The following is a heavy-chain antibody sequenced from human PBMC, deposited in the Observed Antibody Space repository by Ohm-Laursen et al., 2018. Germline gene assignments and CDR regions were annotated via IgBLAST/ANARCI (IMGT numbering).Heavy chain of an antibody. Sequence: GTLSLTCTVSGGSISSYYWSWIRQPPGKGLEWIWYIYYSGSTNYNPSLKSRVTISVDTSKNQFSLKLSSVTAADTAVYYCAREGLGYCSSTSCYGAFDIWGQGTMVTVSS. D-gene: IGHD2-2*01. J-gene: IGHJ3*02. CDR1: GGSISSYY. CDR3: AREGLGYCSSTSCYGAFDI. V-gene: IGHV4-59*01. CDR2: IYYSGST.